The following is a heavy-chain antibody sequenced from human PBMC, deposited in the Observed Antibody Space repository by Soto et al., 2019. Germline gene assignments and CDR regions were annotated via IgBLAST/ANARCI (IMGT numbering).Heavy chain of an antibody. CDR1: GFNFSSYG. CDR2: MSYDGSKK. CDR3: RVGVAD. V-gene: IGHV3-30*03. J-gene: IGHJ4*02. D-gene: IGHD1-26*01. Sequence: QVQLVESGGGVVQPGRSLRRSCAASGFNFSSYGMHWVRQAPGTGLELVALMSYDGSKKYYTESVKGRFTISRYTSKTPLYLEMNSLRTEDTAVYYCRVGVADWGQGTLVTVSS.